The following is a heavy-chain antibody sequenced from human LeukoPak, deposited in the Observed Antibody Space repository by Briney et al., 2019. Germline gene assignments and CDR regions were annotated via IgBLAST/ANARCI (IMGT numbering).Heavy chain of an antibody. CDR3: ASSGGSDYGDYEFDY. D-gene: IGHD4-17*01. J-gene: IGHJ4*02. V-gene: IGHV3-23*01. CDR1: GFTFSSYA. Sequence: PGGSLRLSCAASGFTFSSYAMSWVRQAPGKGLEWVSTISGSGDSTYYADSVKGRFTISRDNSKNTLHLQMNSLRAEDTAVYYCASSGGSDYGDYEFDYWGQGTLVTVSS. CDR2: ISGSGDST.